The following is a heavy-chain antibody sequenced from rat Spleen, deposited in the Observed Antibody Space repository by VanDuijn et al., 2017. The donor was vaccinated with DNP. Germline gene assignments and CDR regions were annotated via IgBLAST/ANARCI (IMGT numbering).Heavy chain of an antibody. J-gene: IGHJ1*01. Sequence: EVQLVESGGGLVQPGRSLKLSCVASGFTFNYYWMAWIRQVPGKGLEWIASITSGTGTTSYADAVKGRFMISRDDSKSTLYLQMNSLRSEDMATYYCARWGSSDWYFDFWGPGTMVTVSS. D-gene: IGHD1-2*01. CDR1: GFTFNYYW. CDR3: ARWGSSDWYFDF. V-gene: IGHV5-31*01. CDR2: ITSGTGTT.